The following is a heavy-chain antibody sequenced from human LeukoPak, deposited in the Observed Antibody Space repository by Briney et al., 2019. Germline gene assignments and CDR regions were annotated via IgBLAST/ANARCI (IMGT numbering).Heavy chain of an antibody. CDR1: GGSISSGGYY. CDR2: INHSGSI. Sequence: PSQTLSLTCTVSGGSISSGGYYWSWIRQHPGKGLEWIGEINHSGSINYNPSLKSRVTISIDTSKNHFSLKLTSVTAADTAVYYCARAHYYDSSGFDYWGQGTLVTVSS. CDR3: ARAHYYDSSGFDY. D-gene: IGHD3-22*01. V-gene: IGHV4-31*03. J-gene: IGHJ4*02.